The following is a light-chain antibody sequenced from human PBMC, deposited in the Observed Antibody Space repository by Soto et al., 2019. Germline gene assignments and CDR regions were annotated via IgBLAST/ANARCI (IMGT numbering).Light chain of an antibody. V-gene: IGKV3-11*01. CDR2: AAS. CDR3: QQRSNWART. J-gene: IGKJ1*01. CDR1: QSDSSY. Sequence: EIVLVQSPATLSLPPGERATLSCRASQSDSSYLAWYHQNPGQAPRLLIYAASNRATRIPARFSGSRSGTDFTLTISSLAPEDFAVYYCQQRSNWARTVGQGTKVDIK.